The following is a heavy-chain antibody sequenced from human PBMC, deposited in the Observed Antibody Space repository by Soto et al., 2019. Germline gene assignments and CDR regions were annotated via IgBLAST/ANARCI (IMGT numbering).Heavy chain of an antibody. V-gene: IGHV3-23*01. CDR2: ITGSGDST. CDR1: GFTFSSHA. CDR3: AKDLQFSGWLSAQTFDY. D-gene: IGHD6-19*01. Sequence: EVQLLESGGGLVQPGGSLRLSCAVSGFTFSSHAMSWVRQAPVKGLECVSSITGSGDSTYYADSVKGRFTISRDKSKSTLYLQMNSLRAEDTAVYYCAKDLQFSGWLSAQTFDYWGQGTQVTVSS. J-gene: IGHJ4*02.